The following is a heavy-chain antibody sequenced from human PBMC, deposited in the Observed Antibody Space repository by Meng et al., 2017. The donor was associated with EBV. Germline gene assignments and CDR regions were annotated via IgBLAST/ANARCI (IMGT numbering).Heavy chain of an antibody. CDR1: GSTFSSNA. J-gene: IGHJ4*02. CDR3: AGGQQWLRSPYFDY. D-gene: IGHD5-12*01. Sequence: QVQLVEPGGGVAQPGTSLRLSFAASGSTFSSNAMHWVRQAPGKGLEWVAVISYDGSNKYYADSVTGRFALSRDNSKNTLYLQMNSLRAEDTAVYYCAGGQQWLRSPYFDYWGQGTLVTVSS. V-gene: IGHV3-30*09. CDR2: ISYDGSNK.